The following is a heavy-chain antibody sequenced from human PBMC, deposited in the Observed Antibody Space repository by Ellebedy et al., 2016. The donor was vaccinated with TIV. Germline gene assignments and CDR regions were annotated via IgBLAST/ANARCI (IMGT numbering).Heavy chain of an antibody. D-gene: IGHD2-2*01. CDR1: GFTFSSYG. CDR2: IPYDESDK. V-gene: IGHV3-30*18. J-gene: IGHJ6*02. Sequence: GGSLRLSXAASGFTFSSYGMHWVRQAPGKGLEWVAVIPYDESDKYYADSVKGRFTISRDNSKNTLYLQINSLRAEDTAVYYCAKARAAAYYYYYGMDVWGQGTTVTVSS. CDR3: AKARAAAYYYYYGMDV.